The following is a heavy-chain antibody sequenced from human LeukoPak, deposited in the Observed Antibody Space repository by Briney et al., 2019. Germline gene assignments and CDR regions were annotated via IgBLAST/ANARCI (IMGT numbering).Heavy chain of an antibody. D-gene: IGHD3-22*01. Sequence: TGGSLRLSCAASGFTFSGSAMHWVRQASGKGLEWVGRIRSKANSYATAYAASVKGRFTISRDDSKNTAYLQMNSLETEDTAVYYCSTSHSSGYFADAFDIWGQGTMVTVSS. J-gene: IGHJ3*02. V-gene: IGHV3-73*01. CDR1: GFTFSGSA. CDR2: IRSKANSYAT. CDR3: STSHSSGYFADAFDI.